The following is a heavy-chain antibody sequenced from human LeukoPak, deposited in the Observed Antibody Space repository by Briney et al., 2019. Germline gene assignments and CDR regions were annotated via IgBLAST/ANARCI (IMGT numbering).Heavy chain of an antibody. CDR3: ARLRGYFGSGSPNDAFDI. CDR1: GGSFSGYY. CDR2: INHSGST. V-gene: IGHV4-34*01. D-gene: IGHD3-10*01. Sequence: SETLSLTCAVYGGSFSGYYWSWIRQPPGKGLEWIGEINHSGSTNYNPSLKSRVTISVDTSKNQFSLKLSSVTAADTAVYYCARLRGYFGSGSPNDAFDIWGQGTMVTVSS. J-gene: IGHJ3*02.